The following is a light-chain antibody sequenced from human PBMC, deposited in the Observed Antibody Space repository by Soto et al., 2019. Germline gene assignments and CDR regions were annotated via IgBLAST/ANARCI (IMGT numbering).Light chain of an antibody. CDR2: EVS. V-gene: IGLV2-8*01. CDR1: SSDVGGYNY. Sequence: QSVLTQPPSASGSPGQSVTISCTGTSSDVGGYNYVSWYQQHPGKSPKLMIYEVSKRHSGVPDRFSGSKSGNTASLTVSGLQAEDEDDYYCSSYAGSNNYVFGGGTKLTVL. J-gene: IGLJ2*01. CDR3: SSYAGSNNYV.